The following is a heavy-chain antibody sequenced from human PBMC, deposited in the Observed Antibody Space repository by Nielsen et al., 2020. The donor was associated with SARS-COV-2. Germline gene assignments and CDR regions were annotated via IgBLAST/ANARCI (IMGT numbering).Heavy chain of an antibody. CDR2: ISVSGSTT. Sequence: GESLKISCAASGFTFSSYAMHWVRQAPGKGLEWVSAISVSGSTTYYTDSVEGRFTISRDNSKNTLYLQMDSLKAEDTAVYYCGRDQGWKGNDYWGQGTLVTVSS. CDR1: GFTFSSYA. V-gene: IGHV3-23*01. CDR3: GRDQGWKGNDY. D-gene: IGHD1-1*01. J-gene: IGHJ4*02.